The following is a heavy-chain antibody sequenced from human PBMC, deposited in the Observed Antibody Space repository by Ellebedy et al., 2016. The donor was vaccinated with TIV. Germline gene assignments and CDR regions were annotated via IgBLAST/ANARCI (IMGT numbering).Heavy chain of an antibody. V-gene: IGHV3-74*01. Sequence: GESLKISCAASGFTFSSYWMHWVRQAPGKGLVWVSRINSDGSSTSYADSVKGRFTISRDNAKNTLYLQMISLRAEDTAVYFCACSRTFDYWGQGNLVTVSS. D-gene: IGHD6-19*01. CDR1: GFTFSSYW. CDR3: ACSRTFDY. J-gene: IGHJ4*02. CDR2: INSDGSST.